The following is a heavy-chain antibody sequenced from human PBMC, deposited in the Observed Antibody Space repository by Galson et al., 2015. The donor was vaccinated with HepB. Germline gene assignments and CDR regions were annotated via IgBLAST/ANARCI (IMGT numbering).Heavy chain of an antibody. CDR2: ISSSSSYI. V-gene: IGHV3-21*01. J-gene: IGHJ6*02. Sequence: SLRLSCAASGFTFSSYSMNWVRQAPGKGLEWVSSISSSSSYIYYADSVKGRFTISRDNAKNSLYLQMNSLRAEDTAVYYCARDRLFVRQLPHYYYYGMDVWGQGTTVTVSS. CDR3: ARDRLFVRQLPHYYYYGMDV. CDR1: GFTFSSYS. D-gene: IGHD2-2*01.